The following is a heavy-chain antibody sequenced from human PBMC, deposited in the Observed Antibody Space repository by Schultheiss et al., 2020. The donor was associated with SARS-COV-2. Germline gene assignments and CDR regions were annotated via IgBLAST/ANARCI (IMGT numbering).Heavy chain of an antibody. Sequence: GGSLRLSCTASGFTFSSYGMHWVRQAPGKGLEWVAVIWYDGSNKYYADSVKGRFTISRDNSKNTLYLQMNSLRAEDTAVYYCARDFDPYSSFCGDWGQGTLVTVSS. CDR1: GFTFSSYG. D-gene: IGHD6-19*01. V-gene: IGHV3-33*01. CDR2: IWYDGSNK. CDR3: ARDFDPYSSFCGD. J-gene: IGHJ4*02.